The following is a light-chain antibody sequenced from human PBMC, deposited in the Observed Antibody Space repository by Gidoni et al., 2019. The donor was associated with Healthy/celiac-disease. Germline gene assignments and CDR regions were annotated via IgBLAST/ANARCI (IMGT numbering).Light chain of an antibody. CDR1: PSVSSSY. V-gene: IGKV3-20*01. J-gene: IGKJ3*01. CDR3: QQYGSSPLFT. CDR2: GAS. Sequence: EIVLTQSPGTLSLSPGERATLSCRASPSVSSSYLAWYQQKPGQAPRLLIYGASSRATGIPDRFSGSGSGTDFTLTISRLEPEDFAVYYCQQYGSSPLFTFXPXTKVDIK.